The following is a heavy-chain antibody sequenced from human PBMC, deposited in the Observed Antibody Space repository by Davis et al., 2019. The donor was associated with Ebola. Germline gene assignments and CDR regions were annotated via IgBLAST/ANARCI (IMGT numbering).Heavy chain of an antibody. V-gene: IGHV3-23*01. J-gene: IGHJ3*01. Sequence: PGGSLRLSCAASGFTFSSYAMSWVRQAPGKGLEWVSGISGSGDSTYDAESAKGRFTISRDNSKNTLDLQMNSLRAEDTAVYYCARGWSYPGVWGQGTMVTVSS. CDR1: GFTFSSYA. CDR3: ARGWSYPGV. CDR2: ISGSGDST. D-gene: IGHD1-26*01.